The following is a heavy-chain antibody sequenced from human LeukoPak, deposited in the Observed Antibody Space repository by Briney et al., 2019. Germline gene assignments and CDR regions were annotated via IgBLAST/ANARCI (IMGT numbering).Heavy chain of an antibody. Sequence: PGGSLRLSCAASGFTFSNHWMHWVRQVPGKGLVWVSRSDGGGSSTSYADSVKGRFSISRDNAKNSLYLQMNSLRAEDTALYYCAKESPAYCSGGSCYSFDYWGQGTLVTVSS. CDR2: SDGGGSST. CDR3: AKESPAYCSGGSCYSFDY. V-gene: IGHV3-74*01. J-gene: IGHJ4*02. CDR1: GFTFSNHW. D-gene: IGHD2-15*01.